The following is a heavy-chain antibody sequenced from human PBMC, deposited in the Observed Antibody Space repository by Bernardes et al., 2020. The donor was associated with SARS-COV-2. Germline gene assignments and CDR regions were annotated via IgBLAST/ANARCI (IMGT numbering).Heavy chain of an antibody. CDR2: MNPNSGNT. D-gene: IGHD4-4*01. V-gene: IGHV1-8*02. CDR3: ARGVSEYTNYYVDS. Sequence: ASVKVSCKASGYTFTSYDINWGRQATGQGLVWMGWMNPNSGNTGYAQKFQGRVTMTWSTSISTAYMELSSLRSEDTAVYYCARGVSEYTNYYVDSWGQGTLVTVSS. J-gene: IGHJ4*02. CDR1: GYTFTSYD.